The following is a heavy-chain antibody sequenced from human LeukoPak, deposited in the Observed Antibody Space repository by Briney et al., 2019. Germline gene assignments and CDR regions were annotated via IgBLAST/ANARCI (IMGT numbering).Heavy chain of an antibody. Sequence: PGGSLRLSCEASGFTFSSYAMSWVRQAPGQGLEWVSAISGSGGSTYYADPVKGRFTISRDNSKNTLYLQMNSLRAEDTAVYYCAKEGEYCSSTSCYPGFDYWGQGTLVTVSS. V-gene: IGHV3-23*01. CDR2: ISGSGGST. CDR3: AKEGEYCSSTSCYPGFDY. D-gene: IGHD2-2*01. J-gene: IGHJ4*02. CDR1: GFTFSSYA.